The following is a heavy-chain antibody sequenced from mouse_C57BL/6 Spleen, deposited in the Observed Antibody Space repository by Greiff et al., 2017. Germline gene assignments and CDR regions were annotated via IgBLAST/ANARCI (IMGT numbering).Heavy chain of an antibody. CDR3: ARSSPSYRSSSYAMDY. D-gene: IGHD1-1*01. V-gene: IGHV14-3*01. CDR2: IDPANGST. Sequence: VQLQQSVAELVRPGASVKLSCTASGFNIKNTYMHWVKQRPEQGLAWIGRIDPANGSTNYAPKFQAKATITADTSSNTAYLQLSSLTSEATAIYYCARSSPSYRSSSYAMDYWGQGTSVTVSS. J-gene: IGHJ4*01. CDR1: GFNIKNTY.